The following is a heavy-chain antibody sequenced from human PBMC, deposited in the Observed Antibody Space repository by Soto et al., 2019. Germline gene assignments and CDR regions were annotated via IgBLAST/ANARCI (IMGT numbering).Heavy chain of an antibody. D-gene: IGHD6-19*01. V-gene: IGHV3-23*01. CDR2: IIGSGGTS. J-gene: IGHJ4*02. Sequence: GGSLRLSCAASGVTFSSYGMSWVRQAPGKGLEWVSTIIGSGGTSFFADSVKGRFTISRDNSKNTLYLQMNGLRAEDTAVYYCSNLISEAGPPYYFYYRARRTPVTVSS. CDR1: GVTFSSYG. CDR3: SNLISEAGPPYYFYY.